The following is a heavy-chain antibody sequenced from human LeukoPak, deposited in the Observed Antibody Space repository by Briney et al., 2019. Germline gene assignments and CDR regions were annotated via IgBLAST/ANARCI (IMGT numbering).Heavy chain of an antibody. Sequence: SQTLSLTCTVSGGSISSGSYYWSWIRQPAGKGLEWIGRIYSNGDTKFNPSLKGRVTISLDTSKNQFSLKLSSATAADTAVYYCASRHSKQQPYYYYMDIWGKGTTVTVSS. CDR2: IYSNGDT. J-gene: IGHJ6*03. CDR3: ASRHSKQQPYYYYMDI. V-gene: IGHV4-61*02. CDR1: GGSISSGSYY. D-gene: IGHD6-13*01.